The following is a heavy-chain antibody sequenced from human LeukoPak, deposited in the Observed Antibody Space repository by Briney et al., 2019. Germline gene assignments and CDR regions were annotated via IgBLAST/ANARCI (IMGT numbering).Heavy chain of an antibody. CDR1: GGSFSGYY. V-gene: IGHV4-34*01. D-gene: IGHD3-10*01. CDR3: AIGAPSYCYGSGSTGIDY. Sequence: SETLSLTCAVYGGSFSGYYWGWIRQPPGKGLEWIGEINHSGSTNYNPSLKSRVTISVDTSMNQFSLKLSSVTAADTAVYYRAIGAPSYCYGSGSTGIDYWGQGTLVTVSS. CDR2: INHSGST. J-gene: IGHJ4*02.